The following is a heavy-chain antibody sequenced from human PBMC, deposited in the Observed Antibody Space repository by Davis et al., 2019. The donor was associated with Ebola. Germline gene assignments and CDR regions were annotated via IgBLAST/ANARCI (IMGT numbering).Heavy chain of an antibody. CDR2: INHSGST. V-gene: IGHV4-34*01. Sequence: MPSETLSLTCAVYGGSFSGYYWSWIRQPPGKGLEWIGEINHSGSTNYNPSLKSRVTISVDTSKNQVSLKLSSVTAEDTAVYHCARYRVAMVRGVPYFDYWGQGSLVTVAS. D-gene: IGHD3-10*01. CDR3: ARYRVAMVRGVPYFDY. CDR1: GGSFSGYY. J-gene: IGHJ4*02.